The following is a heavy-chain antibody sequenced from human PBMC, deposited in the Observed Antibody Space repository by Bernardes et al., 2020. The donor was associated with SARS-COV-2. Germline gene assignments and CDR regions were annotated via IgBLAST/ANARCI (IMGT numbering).Heavy chain of an antibody. CDR2: ISFDGSNK. CDR1: GFTFHTYA. D-gene: IGHD4-17*01. CDR3: ARDWDYGESGYYYGVDV. J-gene: IGHJ6*02. V-gene: IGHV3-30-3*01. Sequence: GCSLRLSCAASGFTFHTYAMHWVRQAPGKGLEWVAFISFDGSNKYYADSVKGRFTISRDNSRNTLYLLMNSLRPEDTAVYYCARDWDYGESGYYYGVDVWGQGTTVTVSS.